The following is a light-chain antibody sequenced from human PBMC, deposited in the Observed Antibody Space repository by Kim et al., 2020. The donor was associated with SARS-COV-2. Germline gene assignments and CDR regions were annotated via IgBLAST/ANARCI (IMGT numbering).Light chain of an antibody. CDR3: QQYGGYSWT. CDR1: RSISTR. Sequence: EAVGGRVNITGRGRRSISTRLAWYQQKPGKAPKHLSYMTSSVESGIPARFRGSGSETEYTLTINSLQPDDFANYSSQQYGGYSWTFGQGNKVDIK. J-gene: IGKJ1*01. CDR2: MTS. V-gene: IGKV1-5*03.